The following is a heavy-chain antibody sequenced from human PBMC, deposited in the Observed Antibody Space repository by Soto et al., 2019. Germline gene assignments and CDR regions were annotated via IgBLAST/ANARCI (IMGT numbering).Heavy chain of an antibody. D-gene: IGHD2-2*02. J-gene: IGHJ4*02. Sequence: SETLSLTCTVSGDTIGSYYWSWIRQPPGKGLEWIGYIYFTGSANYNPSLKSRVTISVDTSRNQFSLKLSSVTAADTAVYYCARGSCSSASCYTGDYWGQGTLVTVSS. CDR3: ARGSCSSASCYTGDY. CDR2: IYFTGSA. CDR1: GDTIGSYY. V-gene: IGHV4-59*01.